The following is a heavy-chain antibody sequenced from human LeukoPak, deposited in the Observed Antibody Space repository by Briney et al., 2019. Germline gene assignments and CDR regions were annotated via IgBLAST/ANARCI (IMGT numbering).Heavy chain of an antibody. V-gene: IGHV4-34*01. J-gene: IGHJ4*02. D-gene: IGHD3-16*01. CDR2: ISHSGST. CDR3: ARFHFGQGGAFDY. CDR1: GESLWGHF. Sequence: SETLSLTCAVHGESLWGHFWSWLRQPPGKGREWVAEISHSGSTNYNPSLMSRVTTSVDTSKHQFFLNVNSVTAADTAVYYCARFHFGQGGAFDYWGQGSLVTVSS.